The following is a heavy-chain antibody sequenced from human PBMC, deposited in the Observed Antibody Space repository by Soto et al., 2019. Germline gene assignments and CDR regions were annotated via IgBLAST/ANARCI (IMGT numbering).Heavy chain of an antibody. D-gene: IGHD3-22*01. CDR1: CDSISSDGYY. Sequence: SETLSLTCTFSCDSISSDGYYWSWIRQHPGKGLEWIGYIYYSGSTYYNPSLRSRVTISVDTSKNQFSLKLSSVTAADTAVYYCARSRFYDGSGVDYWGQGTLVTVSS. V-gene: IGHV4-31*03. J-gene: IGHJ4*02. CDR2: IYYSGST. CDR3: ARSRFYDGSGVDY.